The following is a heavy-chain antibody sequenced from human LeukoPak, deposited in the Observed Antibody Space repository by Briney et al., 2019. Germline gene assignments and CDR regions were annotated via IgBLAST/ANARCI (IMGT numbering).Heavy chain of an antibody. CDR2: IYHTGGT. CDR3: VRLSVVSPHRYFDL. CDR1: GGSISGYI. D-gene: IGHD4-23*01. J-gene: IGHJ2*01. Sequence: SETLSLTCTVSGGSISGYIWSWVRQPPGKGLEWIAYIYHTGGTNYNPSLKSRATISLGTSENQFSLRLTSVTAADTAVYHCVRLSVVSPHRYFDLWGRGTLVTVSS. V-gene: IGHV4-59*08.